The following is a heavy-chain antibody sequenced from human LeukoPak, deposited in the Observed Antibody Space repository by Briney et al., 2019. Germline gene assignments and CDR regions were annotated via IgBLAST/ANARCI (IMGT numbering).Heavy chain of an antibody. Sequence: PGGSLRLSCAASGFTFSSYAMSWVRQAPGKGLEWVASIKQDGSEKNYVDSVKGRFTISRDNAKNSLYLQMNSLRAEDTTVYYCAREFVVVVTASYNFDLWGQGTLVTVSS. CDR3: AREFVVVVTASYNFDL. CDR2: IKQDGSEK. V-gene: IGHV3-7*01. CDR1: GFTFSSYA. J-gene: IGHJ4*02. D-gene: IGHD2-21*02.